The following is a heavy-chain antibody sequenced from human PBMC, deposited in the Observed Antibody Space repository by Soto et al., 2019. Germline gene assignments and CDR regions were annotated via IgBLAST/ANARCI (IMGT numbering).Heavy chain of an antibody. J-gene: IGHJ6*02. CDR2: ISYDGSSK. CDR1: GFTFSTYG. Sequence: QVQLVESGGGVVQPGRSLRLSCAASGFTFSTYGMHWVRQAPGKGLEWVAVISYDGSSKYYADSVKGRFTISRDDSKNTLYLQMNSLRAEDTAVYYCAKDRSYSSSSFFYSYYGMDVWGQGTTVTVSS. D-gene: IGHD6-13*01. V-gene: IGHV3-30*18. CDR3: AKDRSYSSSSFFYSYYGMDV.